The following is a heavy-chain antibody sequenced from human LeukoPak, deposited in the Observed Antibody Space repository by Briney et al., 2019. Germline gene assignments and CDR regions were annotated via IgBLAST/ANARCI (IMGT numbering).Heavy chain of an antibody. D-gene: IGHD3-3*01. CDR2: IIPILGIA. J-gene: IGHJ4*02. CDR1: GGTFSSYA. V-gene: IGHV1-69*04. CDR3: AREATSLRFLEWLLSHFDY. Sequence: SVKVSCKASGGTFSSYAISWVRQAPGQGLEWMGRIIPILGIANYAQKFQGRVTITADKSTSTAYMELSSLRSEDTAVYYCAREATSLRFLEWLLSHFDYWGQGTLVTVSS.